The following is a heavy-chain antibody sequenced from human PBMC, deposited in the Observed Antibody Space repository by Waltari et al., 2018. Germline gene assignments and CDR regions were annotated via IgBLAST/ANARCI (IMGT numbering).Heavy chain of an antibody. D-gene: IGHD3-10*01. J-gene: IGHJ4*02. CDR1: GFPVSSDS. CDR2: IDSGGSA. V-gene: IGHV3-53*01. CDR3: ARGHRGSRPL. Sequence: EVRLVESGGDLVQPGGSLRLSCAASGFPVSSDSMNWLRQAPGKGREGVSGIDSGGSANYTDSVKGRFIVSRDNSRNTLYLQMNGLRADDTAIYYCARGHRGSRPLWGQGTLVTVSS.